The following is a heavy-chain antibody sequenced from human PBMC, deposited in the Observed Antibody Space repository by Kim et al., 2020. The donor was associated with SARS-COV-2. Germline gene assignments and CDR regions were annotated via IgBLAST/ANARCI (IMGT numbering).Heavy chain of an antibody. Sequence: SETLSLTCTVSGGSISPYHWTWIRQPPGKGLEWIGYVSYSGSTNYIPSLKSRVTISIDTSRNQFSLKLSSVTAADTAVYYCARHGDDFGSGWFDPWGQGT. D-gene: IGHD3-10*01. CDR2: VSYSGST. CDR1: GGSISPYH. V-gene: IGHV4-59*08. J-gene: IGHJ5*02. CDR3: ARHGDDFGSGWFDP.